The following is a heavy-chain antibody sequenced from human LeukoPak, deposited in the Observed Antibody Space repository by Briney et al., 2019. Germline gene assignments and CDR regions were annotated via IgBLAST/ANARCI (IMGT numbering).Heavy chain of an antibody. CDR2: INHSGST. CDR1: GGSFSGYY. J-gene: IGHJ3*02. Sequence: SETLSLTCAVYGGSFSGYYWSWLRQPPGKGLEWIGEINHSGSTNYNPSLKSRVTISVDTSKNQFSLKLSSVTAADTAVYYCARVRLRGAFDIWGQGTMVTVSS. CDR3: ARVRLRGAFDI. D-gene: IGHD4-17*01. V-gene: IGHV4-34*01.